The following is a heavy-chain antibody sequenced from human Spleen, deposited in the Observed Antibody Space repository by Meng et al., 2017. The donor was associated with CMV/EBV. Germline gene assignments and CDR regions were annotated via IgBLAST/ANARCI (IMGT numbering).Heavy chain of an antibody. Sequence: SETLSLTCTVSGASISSSGDYWGWIRQPPGKGLEWIGGTYRSGSTFYNPSLKSRVTISVDTSKNQFSLSMTSVTAADTAMYYCAREVTSRRAYNWFDPWGQGTLVTVSS. CDR1: GASISSSGDY. CDR2: TYRSGST. J-gene: IGHJ5*02. D-gene: IGHD4-11*01. CDR3: AREVTSRRAYNWFDP. V-gene: IGHV4-39*07.